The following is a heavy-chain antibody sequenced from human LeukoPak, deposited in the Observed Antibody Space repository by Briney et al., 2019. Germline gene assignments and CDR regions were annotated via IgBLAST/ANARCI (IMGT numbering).Heavy chain of an antibody. V-gene: IGHV4-59*12. CDR3: ARDRDGYNPFDY. CDR2: IYYSGST. Sequence: SETLSLTCTVSGGSISSYYWSWIRQPAGKGLEWIGYIYYSGSTNYNPSLKSRVTISVDTSKNQFSLKLSSVTAADTAVYYCARDRDGYNPFDYWGQGTLVTVSS. D-gene: IGHD5-24*01. J-gene: IGHJ4*02. CDR1: GGSISSYY.